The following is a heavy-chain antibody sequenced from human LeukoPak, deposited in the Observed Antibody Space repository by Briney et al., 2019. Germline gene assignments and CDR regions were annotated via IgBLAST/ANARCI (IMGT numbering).Heavy chain of an antibody. D-gene: IGHD1-26*01. Sequence: PGGSLRLSCAASGFTFSSYAMHWVRQAPGKGLEWVAVISYDGSNKYYADSVKGRFTISRDNSKNTLYLQMNSLRAEDTAVYYCAKGGGWEVQYYYYHMDVWGKGTTVTISS. CDR2: ISYDGSNK. J-gene: IGHJ6*03. CDR1: GFTFSSYA. CDR3: AKGGGWEVQYYYYHMDV. V-gene: IGHV3-30*04.